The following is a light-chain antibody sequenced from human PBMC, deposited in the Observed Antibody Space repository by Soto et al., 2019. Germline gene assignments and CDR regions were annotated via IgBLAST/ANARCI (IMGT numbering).Light chain of an antibody. J-gene: IGLJ1*01. CDR1: SSDVGRYNY. CDR2: DVS. V-gene: IGLV2-14*01. Sequence: QSVLTQPASVSGSPGQSITISCTGTSSDVGRYNYVSWYQQHPGKAHKLTIYDVSNRPSGVSSRFSGSKSGNTASLTISGLQAEDEADYYCSSSTSSSTYVFGTGTKVTVL. CDR3: SSSTSSSTYV.